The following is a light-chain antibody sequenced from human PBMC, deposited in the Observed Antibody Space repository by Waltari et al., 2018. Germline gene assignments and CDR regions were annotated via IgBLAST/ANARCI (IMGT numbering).Light chain of an antibody. Sequence: QSVLTQPPPASGTPGQRVSISSSGSATNIGSNAVNWYQQLPGTAPKLLIHSNNQRPSGVPDRFSGSKSGTSASLAISGLQSEDEVDYYCSAWDDSVNGVVFGGGTKVTVL. J-gene: IGLJ3*02. CDR1: ATNIGSNA. CDR3: SAWDDSVNGVV. CDR2: SNN. V-gene: IGLV1-44*01.